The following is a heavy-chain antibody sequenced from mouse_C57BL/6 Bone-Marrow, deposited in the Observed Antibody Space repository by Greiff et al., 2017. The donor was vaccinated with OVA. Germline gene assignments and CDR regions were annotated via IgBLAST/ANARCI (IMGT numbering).Heavy chain of an antibody. Sequence: QVQLQQSGAELARPGASVKLSCKASGYTFTSYGISWVKQRTGQGLEWIGAIYPRSGNTYYNEKFKGKATLTADKSSSTAYMELRSLTSADSAVYFCAPPLPHYYAMDYWGQGTSVTVSS. CDR2: IYPRSGNT. D-gene: IGHD2-10*01. J-gene: IGHJ4*01. CDR1: GYTFTSYG. V-gene: IGHV1-81*01. CDR3: APPLPHYYAMDY.